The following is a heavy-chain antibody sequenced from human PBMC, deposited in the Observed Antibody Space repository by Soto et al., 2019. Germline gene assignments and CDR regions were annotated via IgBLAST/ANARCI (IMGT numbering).Heavy chain of an antibody. V-gene: IGHV3-7*05. CDR1: GFTFSSYL. J-gene: IGHJ6*02. Sequence: GGSLRLSCAASGFTFSSYLMSWVRQAPGKGLEWVANIKQDGSEKYYVDSVKGRFTISRDNAKNSLYLQMNSLRAEYTAVYYCARDFKAGGMDVWGQGTTVTVSS. CDR3: ARDFKAGGMDV. D-gene: IGHD6-13*01. CDR2: IKQDGSEK.